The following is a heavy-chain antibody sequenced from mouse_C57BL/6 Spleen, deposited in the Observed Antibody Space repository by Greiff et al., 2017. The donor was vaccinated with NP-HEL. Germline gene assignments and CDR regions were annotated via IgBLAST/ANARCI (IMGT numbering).Heavy chain of an antibody. V-gene: IGHV1-52*01. D-gene: IGHD2-4*01. CDR3: ARWGDYVFDY. CDR2: IDPSDSET. CDR1: GYTFTSYW. J-gene: IGHJ2*01. Sequence: QVQLKQSGAELVRPGSSVKLSCKASGYTFTSYWMHWVKQRPIQGLEWIGNIDPSDSETHYNQKFKDKATLTVDKSSSTAYMQLSSLTSEDSAVYYCARWGDYVFDYWGQGTTLTVSS.